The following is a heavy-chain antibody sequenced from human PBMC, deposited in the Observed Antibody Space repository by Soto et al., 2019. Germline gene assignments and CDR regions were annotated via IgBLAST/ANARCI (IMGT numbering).Heavy chain of an antibody. D-gene: IGHD3-3*01. CDR2: VSGSGDGT. V-gene: IGHV3-23*01. CDR1: GFTFSSYA. Sequence: GGSLRLSCAASGFTFSSYAMSWVRQAPGKGLEWVSTVSGSGDGTYYADSVKGRITIFRDNSKNTLFLQVNGLRAEDTAVYYCAKNPTGVGSLWNGFFPGMDVWGQGTTVTVS. J-gene: IGHJ6*02. CDR3: AKNPTGVGSLWNGFFPGMDV.